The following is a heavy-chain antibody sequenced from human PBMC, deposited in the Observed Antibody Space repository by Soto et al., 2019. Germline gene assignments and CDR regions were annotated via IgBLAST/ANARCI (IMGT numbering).Heavy chain of an antibody. J-gene: IGHJ4*02. CDR1: GFTFGYYY. D-gene: IGHD2-8*01. CDR3: AKDLRDIVLKGRFDY. CDR2: ISSSSSHT. V-gene: IGHV3-11*05. Sequence: GGSLRLSFAVSGFTFGYYYMSWIRQAPGEGLEWVAYISSSSSHTNYADSVKGRFTISRDNSKNTLYLQMNSLRTEDTAVYYCAKDLRDIVLKGRFDYWGQGTLVTVSS.